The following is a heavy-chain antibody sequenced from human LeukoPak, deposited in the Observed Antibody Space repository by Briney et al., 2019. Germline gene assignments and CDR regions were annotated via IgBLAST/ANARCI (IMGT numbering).Heavy chain of an antibody. CDR1: GGSFSGYY. J-gene: IGHJ1*01. D-gene: IGHD3-3*01. Sequence: SETLSLTCAVYGGSFSGYYWSWIRQPPGKGLEWIGEINHSGSTNYNPSLKSRVTISVDTSKNQFSLKLSSVTAADTAVYYCARRGRFRSRTEYFQHWGQGTLVTVSS. CDR3: ARRGRFRSRTEYFQH. V-gene: IGHV4-34*01. CDR2: INHSGST.